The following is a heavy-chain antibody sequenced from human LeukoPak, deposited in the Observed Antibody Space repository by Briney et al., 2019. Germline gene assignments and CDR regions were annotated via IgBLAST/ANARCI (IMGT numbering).Heavy chain of an antibody. Sequence: GASVKVSCKASGGTFSSYAISWVRRAPGQGLEWMGGIIPIFGTANYAQKFQGRVTITTDESTSTAYMELSSLRSEDTAVYYCARGTLTPSHSGYNWNDVHYYYYMDVWGKGTTVTVSS. CDR1: GGTFSSYA. CDR2: IIPIFGTA. V-gene: IGHV1-69*05. J-gene: IGHJ6*03. CDR3: ARGTLTPSHSGYNWNDVHYYYYMDV. D-gene: IGHD1-20*01.